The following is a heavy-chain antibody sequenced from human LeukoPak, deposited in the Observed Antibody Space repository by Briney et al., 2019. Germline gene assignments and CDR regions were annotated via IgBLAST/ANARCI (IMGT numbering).Heavy chain of an antibody. V-gene: IGHV4-4*07. J-gene: IGHJ6*03. CDR3: ARDYITVTTWGYYYYMDV. Sequence: PSETLSLTCTVSGGSISSYYRSWIRQPAGKGLEWIGRIYTSGSTNYNPSLKSRVTMSVDTSKNQFSLKLSSVTAADTAVYYCARDYITVTTWGYYYYMDVWGKGTTVTVSS. CDR2: IYTSGST. CDR1: GGSISSYY. D-gene: IGHD4-17*01.